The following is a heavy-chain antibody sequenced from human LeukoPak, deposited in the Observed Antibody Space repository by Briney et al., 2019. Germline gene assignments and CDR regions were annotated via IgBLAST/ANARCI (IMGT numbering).Heavy chain of an antibody. CDR3: AGGRDYYDSSAYGSVSSFDH. CDR2: IYSTGST. CDR1: GGSFSGYY. V-gene: IGHV4-59*10. J-gene: IGHJ4*02. D-gene: IGHD3-22*01. Sequence: SETLSLTCAVYGGSFSGYYWSWIRQPAGKGLEWIGRIYSTGSTNYNPSLKSRVTMLVDTSKNQFSLRLSSVTAADTAVYYCAGGRDYYDSSAYGSVSSFDHWGQGTLVTVSS.